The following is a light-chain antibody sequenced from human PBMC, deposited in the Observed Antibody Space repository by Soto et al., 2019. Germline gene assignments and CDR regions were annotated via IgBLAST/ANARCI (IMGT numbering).Light chain of an antibody. CDR3: CSYVGSTTFVV. CDR2: EGS. CDR1: SSDVGNYNL. J-gene: IGLJ2*01. Sequence: QSALTQPASVSGSPGQSITISCTGTSSDVGNYNLVSWYQQHPGKAPKLMIYEGSKRPSGVSNRFSGSKSGNTASLTLSGLQAEDEADYYCCSYVGSTTFVVFGGGTKFTVL. V-gene: IGLV2-23*03.